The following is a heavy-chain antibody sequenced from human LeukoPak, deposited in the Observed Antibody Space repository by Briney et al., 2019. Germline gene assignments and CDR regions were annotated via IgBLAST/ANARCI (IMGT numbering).Heavy chain of an antibody. CDR1: GGSISSSSYY. V-gene: IGHV4-39*01. D-gene: IGHD3-9*01. CDR3: ARLRYDILTGYYMGLYFDY. Sequence: SETLSLTCTVSGGSISSSSYYWGWIRQPPGKGLEWIGSIYYSGSTYYDPSLKSRVTISVDTSKNQFSLKLSSVTAADTAVYYCARLRYDILTGYYMGLYFDYWGQGTLVTVSS. J-gene: IGHJ4*02. CDR2: IYYSGST.